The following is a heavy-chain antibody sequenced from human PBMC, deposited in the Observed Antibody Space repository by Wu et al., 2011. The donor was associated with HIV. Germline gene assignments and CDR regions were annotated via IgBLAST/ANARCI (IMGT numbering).Heavy chain of an antibody. CDR2: IYPGDSDA. Sequence: SGYDFTAHWIAWVRQVSGRGLEWMGIIYPGDSDARYSPSFQGQVTISADRSISTAYLQWSSLKASDTAMYYCARLLYYDKYRTGPTYYYYYMDVWGRGTTVTVSS. V-gene: IGHV5-51*01. J-gene: IGHJ6*03. D-gene: IGHD3-22*01. CDR3: ARLLYYDKYRTGPTYYYYYMDV. CDR1: GYDFTAHW.